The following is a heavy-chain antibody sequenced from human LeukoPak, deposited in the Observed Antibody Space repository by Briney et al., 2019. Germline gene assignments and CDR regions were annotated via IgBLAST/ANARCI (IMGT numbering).Heavy chain of an antibody. CDR3: AKYYYDSSGYYPDAFDI. Sequence: PGGSLRLSCAASGFTFSSYAMSWVRQAPGKGLEWVSAISGSGGSTYYADSVKGRLTISRDNSKNTLYLQMNSLRAEDTAVYYCAKYYYDSSGYYPDAFDIWGQGTMVTVSS. V-gene: IGHV3-23*01. CDR2: ISGSGGST. J-gene: IGHJ3*02. CDR1: GFTFSSYA. D-gene: IGHD3-22*01.